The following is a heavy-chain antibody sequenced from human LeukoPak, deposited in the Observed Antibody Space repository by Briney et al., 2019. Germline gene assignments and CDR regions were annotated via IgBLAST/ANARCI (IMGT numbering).Heavy chain of an antibody. CDR3: AAISSSYYNDLKPENWFEP. Sequence: PGGSLRLSCAASGITFSKYAMSWVRQAPGKVLGWVSGISSSVSSTYYADSVKGRFTISRDNSKNTGHLQMNSLRAEDTAIYYCAAISSSYYNDLKPENWFEPWGQGTLVTVSS. J-gene: IGHJ5*02. V-gene: IGHV3-23*01. CDR2: ISSSVSST. CDR1: GITFSKYA. D-gene: IGHD3-10*01.